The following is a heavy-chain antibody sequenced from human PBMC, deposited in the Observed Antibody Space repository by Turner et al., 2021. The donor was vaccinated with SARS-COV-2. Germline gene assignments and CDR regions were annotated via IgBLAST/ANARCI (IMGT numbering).Heavy chain of an antibody. CDR1: GFTFSSYA. J-gene: IGHJ4*02. Sequence: EVQLVESGGGLVQPGGSLRLSCSASGFTFSSYAMHWVRQAPGKGLEYVSAISSNGGSTYYADSVKGRFTSSRDNSKNTLYLQMGSLRAEDTAVYYCVKAGGGYYYDSSGTGTDYFDYWGQGTLVTVSS. CDR3: VKAGGGYYYDSSGTGTDYFDY. D-gene: IGHD3-22*01. CDR2: ISSNGGST. V-gene: IGHV3-64D*06.